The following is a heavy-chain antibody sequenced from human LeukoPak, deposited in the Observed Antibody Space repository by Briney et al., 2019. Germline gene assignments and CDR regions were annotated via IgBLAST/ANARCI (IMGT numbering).Heavy chain of an antibody. Sequence: SETLSLTCTVSGGSISTSGYYWGWIRQSPGKGLEYIGSIYSNGNTYYNPSLKSRVTVSVDTSKNQFSLKLSSMTAEDTALFYCARASHIEAAIQFDYWGQGALVTVSS. J-gene: IGHJ4*02. V-gene: IGHV4-39*01. CDR3: ARASHIEAAIQFDY. D-gene: IGHD6-25*01. CDR1: GGSISTSGYY. CDR2: IYSNGNT.